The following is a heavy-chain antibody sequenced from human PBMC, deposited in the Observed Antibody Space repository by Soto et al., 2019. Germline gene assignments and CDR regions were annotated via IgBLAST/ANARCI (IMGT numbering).Heavy chain of an antibody. J-gene: IGHJ6*02. Sequence: QVQVQESGPGLVKPSETLSLTCTVSGGSITSFYWGWIRQSPGKGLEWIAYFYHTGTTNYNPSLKSRVTISVDTSKNQFSLTLNSVNAADTAIYYCARDLSGWGYYYGLDVWGPGTTVTVSS. V-gene: IGHV4-59*01. CDR1: GGSITSFY. CDR2: FYHTGTT. CDR3: ARDLSGWGYYYGLDV. D-gene: IGHD6-19*01.